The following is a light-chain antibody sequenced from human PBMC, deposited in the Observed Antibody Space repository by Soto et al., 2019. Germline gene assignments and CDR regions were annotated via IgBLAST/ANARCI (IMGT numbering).Light chain of an antibody. J-gene: IGKJ1*01. CDR3: QHYYRYSEA. CDR2: KAS. Sequence: DIQMTQSPSTLSGSVGDRVTITCRASQTISSWLAWYQQKPGKATKLLIYKASTLKSGGPSRFSGSGSGTEFTLTISSLQPDDFATYYCQHYYRYSEACGQGSKVDLK. V-gene: IGKV1-5*03. CDR1: QTISSW.